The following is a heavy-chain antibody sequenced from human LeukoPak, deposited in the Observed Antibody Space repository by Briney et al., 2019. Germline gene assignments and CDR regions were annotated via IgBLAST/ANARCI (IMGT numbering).Heavy chain of an antibody. CDR2: ISFDGSNK. CDR1: GFTFSTYA. CDR3: AKEMAPEGYSYGYDY. J-gene: IGHJ4*02. V-gene: IGHV3-30*04. D-gene: IGHD5-18*01. Sequence: GGSLGLSCAASGFTFSTYAIHWVRQAPGKGLEWVAVISFDGSNKYYADSVKGRFTISRDNSKNTLYLQMNSLRADDTAVYYCAKEMAPEGYSYGYDYWGQGTLVTVSS.